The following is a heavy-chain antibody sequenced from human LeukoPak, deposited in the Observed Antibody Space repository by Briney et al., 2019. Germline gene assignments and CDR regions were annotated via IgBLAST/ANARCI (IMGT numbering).Heavy chain of an antibody. D-gene: IGHD6-19*01. CDR3: ARGRYLTTSGGAVAGFLDY. V-gene: IGHV4-39*07. CDR1: GGSISSSSYY. Sequence: PSETLSLTCTVSGGSISSSSYYWGWIRQPPGKGLEWIGSIYYSGSTYYNPSLKSRVTISVDTSQKQFSLRLTSVTAADTAVYYCARGRYLTTSGGAVAGFLDYWGQGSLVTVS. J-gene: IGHJ4*02. CDR2: IYYSGST.